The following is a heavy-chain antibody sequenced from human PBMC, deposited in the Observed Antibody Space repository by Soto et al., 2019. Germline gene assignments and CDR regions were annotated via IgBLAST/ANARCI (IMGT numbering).Heavy chain of an antibody. CDR1: GSTFSSYG. J-gene: IGHJ6*02. CDR2: TSAYNGNT. CDR3: ARGITSFGVVMPWYYGMDV. Sequence: GAPVKVSCKASGSTFSSYGISWVRQAPGQGLEWMGWTSAYNGNTNYAQKIQGRVTMTTDTSTSTAYMERRSLRSDDTAVYYCARGITSFGVVMPWYYGMDVWGQGTTVTVSS. V-gene: IGHV1-18*04. D-gene: IGHD3-3*01.